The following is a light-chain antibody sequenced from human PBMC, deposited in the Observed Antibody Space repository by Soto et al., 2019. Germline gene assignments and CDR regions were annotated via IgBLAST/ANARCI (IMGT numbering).Light chain of an antibody. CDR2: GAS. CDR1: QSVSSSY. Sequence: ILLTQSPGTMSLSPGERATLSCRAIQSVSSSYVAWYQQKPGQAPRLLIYGASSRATGIPDRFSGSGSGTDFTLTISRLEPEDFAVYYCQKYGSSPPWTFGQGTNVDIK. J-gene: IGKJ1*01. V-gene: IGKV3-20*01. CDR3: QKYGSSPPWT.